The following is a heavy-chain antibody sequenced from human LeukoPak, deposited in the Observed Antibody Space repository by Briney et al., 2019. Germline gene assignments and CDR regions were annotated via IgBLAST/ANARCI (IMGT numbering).Heavy chain of an antibody. Sequence: GGSLRLSCAASGFTFSSYWMSWVRQAPGKGLEWVANIKQDGSEKYYVDSVKGRFTISRDNAKNSLYLQMNSLRAEDTAVYYCARVPHVLLWFGESLSYFDYWGQGTLVTVSS. J-gene: IGHJ4*02. CDR1: GFTFSSYW. CDR2: IKQDGSEK. V-gene: IGHV3-7*01. CDR3: ARVPHVLLWFGESLSYFDY. D-gene: IGHD3-10*01.